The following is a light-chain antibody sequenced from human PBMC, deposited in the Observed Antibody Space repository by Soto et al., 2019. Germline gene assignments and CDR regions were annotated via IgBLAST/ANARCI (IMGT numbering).Light chain of an antibody. CDR1: SSDVGGYIS. Sequence: SALAQPASVSGSPGQSITISCTGTSSDVGGYISVSWYQLHPVMAPKLIFFDVVDLPLGVFFRFSGSKFGNTASLTIFGLQAADEADYFCSSYTSSMTNVFGSGTKVTVL. J-gene: IGLJ1*01. V-gene: IGLV2-14*03. CDR3: SSYTSSMTNV. CDR2: DVV.